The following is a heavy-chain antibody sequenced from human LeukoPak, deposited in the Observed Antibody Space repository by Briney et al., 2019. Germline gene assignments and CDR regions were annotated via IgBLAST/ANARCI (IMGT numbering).Heavy chain of an antibody. V-gene: IGHV3-66*01. J-gene: IGHJ6*02. CDR1: GFIVSSNY. CDR2: IYSGGTT. Sequence: QTAGSLRLSCAASGFIVSSNYMSWVRQAPGKGLEWVSVIYSGGTTYYADSVKGRFTISRDNSKNTLYLQMNSLRAEDTAVYYCAAKNTWTYGMDVWGQGTTVTVSS. CDR3: AAKNTWTYGMDV. D-gene: IGHD1/OR15-1a*01.